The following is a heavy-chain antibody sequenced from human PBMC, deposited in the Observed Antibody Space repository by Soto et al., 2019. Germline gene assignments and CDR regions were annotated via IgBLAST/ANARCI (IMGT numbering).Heavy chain of an antibody. V-gene: IGHV3-72*01. J-gene: IGHJ4*02. D-gene: IGHD2-15*01. CDR3: TRGDCTGGRCYSGFN. CDR2: TRNKVNRYTT. CDR1: GFSFSDYY. Sequence: EVQLVESGGGLVQPGGSLRLSCAASGFSFSDYYMDWVRQAPGTGLEWVARTRNKVNRYTTEYAASVKGRFTISRDDSKNSMYLQMNSLITEDTAEYYCTRGDCTGGRCYSGFNGGQGTLVTVSS.